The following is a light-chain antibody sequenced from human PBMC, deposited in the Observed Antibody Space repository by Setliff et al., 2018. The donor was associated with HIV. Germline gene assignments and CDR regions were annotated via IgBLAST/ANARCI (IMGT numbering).Light chain of an antibody. J-gene: IGLJ1*01. CDR1: SSDVGAYNY. CDR2: EVS. V-gene: IGLV2-14*01. Sequence: QSVLTQPASVSGSPGQSITISCTGTSSDVGAYNYVSWYQQYPGKAPKLMIYEVSNRPSGVSNRFSGSKSGNTASLTISGLQADDEGDYYCCSYVSRQNSYVFGTGTKVTVL. CDR3: CSYVSRQNSYV.